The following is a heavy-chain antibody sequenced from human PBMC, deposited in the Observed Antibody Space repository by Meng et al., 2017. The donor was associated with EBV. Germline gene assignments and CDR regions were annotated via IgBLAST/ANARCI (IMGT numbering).Heavy chain of an antibody. CDR1: GYSISRFYY. J-gene: IGHJ5*02. CDR3: ARPFPSWQSPRLDPFGA. CDR2: VHYTGST. V-gene: IGHV4-39*01. D-gene: IGHD6-19*01. Sequence: QLQLRESGPGQVKPSETLSLTCPAPGYSISRFYYWGWIRQPPGRGLEWIGSVHYTGSTYYSPSLKSRVTVSVDTSKNQFSLRLTSVTAADTAVYYCARPFPSWQSPRLDPFGAWGQGTLVTVSS.